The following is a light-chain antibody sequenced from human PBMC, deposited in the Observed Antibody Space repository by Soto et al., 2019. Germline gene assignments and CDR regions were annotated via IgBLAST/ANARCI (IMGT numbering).Light chain of an antibody. CDR2: GAS. CDR1: QSVSGN. Sequence: IVMTQSPATLSVSPGERVTLSCRASQSVSGNLAWYQQKPGQAPRLLIYGASTRATGVPARFSGSGSGTEFTLTMSSLQSEDFAVYYCQQYNNWLFTFGGGTRVEIK. CDR3: QQYNNWLFT. J-gene: IGKJ4*01. V-gene: IGKV3-15*01.